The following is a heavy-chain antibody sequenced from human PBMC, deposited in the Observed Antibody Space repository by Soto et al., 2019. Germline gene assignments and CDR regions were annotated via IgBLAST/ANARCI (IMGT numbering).Heavy chain of an antibody. V-gene: IGHV1-18*01. CDR2: ISPYTGNT. Sequence: QVQLVQSGDEVKKPGASVKVSCKASGYIFVNYGIAWVRQAPGQGLEWMGWISPYTGNTHSATKVQGRLTMTTDTPTSTAAMELGSLTPDDTAVYYCVMVDNYVTPTPQDVWGQGTTVTVSS. J-gene: IGHJ6*02. CDR1: GYIFVNYG. CDR3: VMVDNYVTPTPQDV. D-gene: IGHD3-16*01.